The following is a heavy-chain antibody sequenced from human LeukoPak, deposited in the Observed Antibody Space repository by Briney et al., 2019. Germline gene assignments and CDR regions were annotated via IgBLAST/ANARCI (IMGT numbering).Heavy chain of an antibody. CDR1: GFTFSSYG. Sequence: GGSLRLSCAASGFTFSSYGMHWVRQAPGKGLEWVAVIWYDGSNKYYADSVKGRFTISRDNSKNTLYLQMNSLRAEDTAVYYCARGRIYCSGGSCYGPFDYWGQGTLVTVSS. J-gene: IGHJ4*02. CDR3: ARGRIYCSGGSCYGPFDY. D-gene: IGHD2-15*01. CDR2: IWYDGSNK. V-gene: IGHV3-33*01.